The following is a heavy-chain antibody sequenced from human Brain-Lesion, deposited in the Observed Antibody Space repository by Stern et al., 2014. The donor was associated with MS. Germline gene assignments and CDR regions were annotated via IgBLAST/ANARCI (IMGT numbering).Heavy chain of an antibody. CDR3: ARDQRGITIFGVVTDYYYLGMDV. J-gene: IGHJ6*02. CDR1: GYIFTGYY. D-gene: IGHD3-3*01. V-gene: IGHV1-2*02. CDR2: INPNTGGT. Sequence: QVQLVQSGAEVKKPGASGKVSCKTSGYIFTGYYIHWVRQAPGQGLEWMAWINPNTGGTKYAQKFQGRVTMSRDTSISPAYVELSSLTSYDTAVYYCARDQRGITIFGVVTDYYYLGMDVWGQGTTVTVSS.